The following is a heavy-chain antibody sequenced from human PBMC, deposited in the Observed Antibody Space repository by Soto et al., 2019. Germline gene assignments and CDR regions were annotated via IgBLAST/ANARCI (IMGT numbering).Heavy chain of an antibody. Sequence: EVQLLGSGGGLVQPGGSLRLSCVGSGFPFSTYWMNWVRQAPGKGLEWVANINPDGNVGTYVDSVRGRFTTSRDNAKNPLLLQMNSLRADDTAVFFCAGRGGHDYNYWGQGIMVTVSS. D-gene: IGHD4-4*01. V-gene: IGHV3-7*03. CDR2: INPDGNVG. CDR3: AGRGGHDYNY. J-gene: IGHJ4*02. CDR1: GFPFSTYW.